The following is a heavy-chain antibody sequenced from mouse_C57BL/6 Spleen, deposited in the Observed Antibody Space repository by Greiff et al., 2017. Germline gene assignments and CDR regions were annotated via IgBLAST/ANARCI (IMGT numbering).Heavy chain of an antibody. Sequence: QVQLQQPGAELVKPGASVKMSCKASGYTFTSYWITWVKQRPGQGLEWIGDIYPGSGSTNYNEKFKSKATLTVDTSSSTAYMQLSSLTSEDSAVYYGARPIRTHYYGSSYDYAMDYWGQGTSVTVSS. CDR3: ARPIRTHYYGSSYDYAMDY. CDR1: GYTFTSYW. D-gene: IGHD1-1*01. J-gene: IGHJ4*01. CDR2: IYPGSGST. V-gene: IGHV1-55*01.